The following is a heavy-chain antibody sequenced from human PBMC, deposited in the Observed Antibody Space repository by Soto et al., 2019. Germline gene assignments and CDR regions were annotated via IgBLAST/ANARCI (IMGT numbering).Heavy chain of an antibody. Sequence: QVQLVQSGADVKKPWSSVKVSCKASGGTCSSYAISWVRQAPGQGLEWMGGIIPIFGTANYAQKFQGRVTITADEYTSTAYMELSSLRSEDTAVYYCATQGYSGYDYQDWGQGTLVTVSS. CDR1: GGTCSSYA. CDR3: ATQGYSGYDYQD. CDR2: IIPIFGTA. J-gene: IGHJ1*01. D-gene: IGHD5-12*01. V-gene: IGHV1-69*01.